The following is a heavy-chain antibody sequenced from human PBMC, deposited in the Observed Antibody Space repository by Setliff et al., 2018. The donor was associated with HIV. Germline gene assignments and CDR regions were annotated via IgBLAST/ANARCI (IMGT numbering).Heavy chain of an antibody. D-gene: IGHD2-21*02. V-gene: IGHV4-59*08. CDR1: GGSISSQY. Sequence: SETLSLTCTVSGGSISSQYWSWIRQPPGKGLEWIGHISYSGIPNYNPPLRGRITISVDTSKSKFSLTLRSVTAADTAVYYCARLPPYCGGYCFNFDYWGQGKLVTVSS. CDR2: ISYSGIP. J-gene: IGHJ4*02. CDR3: ARLPPYCGGYCFNFDY.